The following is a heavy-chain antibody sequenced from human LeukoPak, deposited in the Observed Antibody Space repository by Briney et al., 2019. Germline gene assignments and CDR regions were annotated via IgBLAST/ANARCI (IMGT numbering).Heavy chain of an antibody. CDR3: ASTSSGYSYGYGYYYYMDV. Sequence: SVKVSCKASGGTFSSYAIRWVPQAPGQGLEWIGRIIPIFGTANYAQKFQGRVTITTDESTSTAYMELSSLRSEDTAVYYCASTSSGYSYGYGYYYYMDVWGKGTTVTVSS. D-gene: IGHD5-18*01. CDR2: IIPIFGTA. J-gene: IGHJ6*03. V-gene: IGHV1-69*05. CDR1: GGTFSSYA.